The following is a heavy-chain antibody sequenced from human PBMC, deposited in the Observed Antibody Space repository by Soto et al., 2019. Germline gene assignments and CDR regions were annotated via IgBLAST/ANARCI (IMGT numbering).Heavy chain of an antibody. V-gene: IGHV4-30-2*01. J-gene: IGHJ5*02. CDR1: GGPITSGGYS. CDR2: IYHSVGT. CDR3: ARTMTTSGWFDP. D-gene: IGHD4-17*01. Sequence: PSETLSLTCAVSGGPITSGGYSWSWIRQPPGKGLEWIGYIYHSVGTYYNPSLKSRVTLSIDRTKKQFSLKLKSVTAADTAVYFCARTMTTSGWFDPWGQGTLVTGSS.